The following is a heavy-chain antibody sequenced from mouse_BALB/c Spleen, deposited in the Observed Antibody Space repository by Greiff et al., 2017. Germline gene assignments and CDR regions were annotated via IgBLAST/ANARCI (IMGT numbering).Heavy chain of an antibody. J-gene: IGHJ4*01. CDR3: ARRVLYGNYRAMDY. Sequence: EVKLMESGPGLVKPSQSLSLTCTVTGYSITSDYAWNWIRQFPGNKLEWMGYISYSGSTSYNPSLKSRISITRDTSKNQFFLQLNSVTTEDTATYYCARRVLYGNYRAMDYWGQGTSVTVSS. CDR1: GYSITSDYA. D-gene: IGHD2-1*01. V-gene: IGHV3-2*02. CDR2: ISYSGST.